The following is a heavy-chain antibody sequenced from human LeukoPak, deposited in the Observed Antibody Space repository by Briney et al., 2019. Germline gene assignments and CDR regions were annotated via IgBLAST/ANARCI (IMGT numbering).Heavy chain of an antibody. J-gene: IGHJ1*01. CDR2: IYYSGST. D-gene: IGHD3-22*01. CDR3: ASPRFSDS. V-gene: IGHV4-39*07. Sequence: SETLSLTCAVYGGSFSSSSYYWGWIRQPPGKGLEWIGSIYYSGSTYYNPSLKSRVTISVDTSKNQFSLKLSSVTAADTAVYYCASPRFSDSWGQGTLVTVSS. CDR1: GGSFSSSSYY.